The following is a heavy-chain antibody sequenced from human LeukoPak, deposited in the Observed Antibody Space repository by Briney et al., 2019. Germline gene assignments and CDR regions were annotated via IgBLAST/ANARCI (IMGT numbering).Heavy chain of an antibody. V-gene: IGHV3-7*01. CDR1: GFTFRSYW. CDR3: ARAPATNEWRCMDY. Sequence: GGSLRLSCAASGFTFRSYWMSWVRQAPGKGLEWVANIKQDGSEKDYVDSVKGRFTISRDNAKNSLYLQMDSLRTEDTAVYYCARAPATNEWRCMDYWGLGALVTVSS. J-gene: IGHJ4*02. CDR2: IKQDGSEK. D-gene: IGHD2-8*02.